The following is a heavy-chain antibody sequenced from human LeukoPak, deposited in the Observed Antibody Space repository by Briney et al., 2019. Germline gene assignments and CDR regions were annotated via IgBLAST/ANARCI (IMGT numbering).Heavy chain of an antibody. Sequence: GGSLRLSCAASGFTFSSYAMSWVRQAPGKGLEWVSAISGSGGSTYYADSVKGRFTISRDNSKNTLYLQMNSLRAEDTAVYYCAKVGSIIMVRGANWFDPWGQGTLVTVSS. J-gene: IGHJ5*02. CDR3: AKVGSIIMVRGANWFDP. CDR2: ISGSGGST. CDR1: GFTFSSYA. D-gene: IGHD3-10*01. V-gene: IGHV3-23*01.